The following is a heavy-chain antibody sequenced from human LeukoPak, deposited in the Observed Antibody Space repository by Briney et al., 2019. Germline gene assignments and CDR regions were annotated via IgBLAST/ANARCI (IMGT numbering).Heavy chain of an antibody. D-gene: IGHD4-17*01. V-gene: IGHV3-7*01. J-gene: IGHJ4*02. CDR2: IRGDGTEK. CDR1: GFTFSSSD. CDR3: ARAGSTVTTSLAN. Sequence: PGGSLRLSCAASGFTFSSSDMHWVRQAPGKGLEWVANIRGDGTEKNYVDSVKGRFTISRDNAKNTLYLQMNSLRAEDTAIYYCARAGSTVTTSLANWGQGTLVTVSS.